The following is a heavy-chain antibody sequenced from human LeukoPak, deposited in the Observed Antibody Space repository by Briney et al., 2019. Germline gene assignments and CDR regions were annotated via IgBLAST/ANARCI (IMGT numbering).Heavy chain of an antibody. D-gene: IGHD3-22*01. Sequence: SETLSLTCTVSGGSISSSSYYWGWIRQPPGKGLEWIGSIFYSGSTNYNPSLKSRVTISVDTSKNQFSLKLSSVTAADTAVYYCARGLGDSSGYYYPDNYYYYYMDVWGKGTTVTVSS. J-gene: IGHJ6*03. CDR1: GGSISSSSYY. CDR3: ARGLGDSSGYYYPDNYYYYYMDV. V-gene: IGHV4-39*07. CDR2: IFYSGST.